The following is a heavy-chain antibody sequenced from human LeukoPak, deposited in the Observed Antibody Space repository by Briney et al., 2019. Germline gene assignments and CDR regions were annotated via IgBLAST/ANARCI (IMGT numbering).Heavy chain of an antibody. J-gene: IGHJ4*02. CDR3: ARGAPGGSAWTYCDY. CDR1: CGSVSGHY. CDR2: IYASGGA. D-gene: IGHD6-19*01. V-gene: IGHV4-59*02. Sequence: SETLSLTCAVSCGSVSGHYWDWIWQPPGKGLEWIGYIYASGGANYNPSLKSRVTISLDSSENRFSLKLTSVTAADTAVYYCARGAPGGSAWTYCDYWGQGSLVTVSS.